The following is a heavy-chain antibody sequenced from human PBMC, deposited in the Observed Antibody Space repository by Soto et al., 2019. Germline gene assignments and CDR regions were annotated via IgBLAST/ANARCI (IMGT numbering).Heavy chain of an antibody. J-gene: IGHJ5*02. V-gene: IGHV4-59*01. D-gene: IGHD1-26*01. CDR1: GGSISRYY. CDR3: GIVSVQFRCFHP. CDR2: IYYSGST. Sequence: PETLSLTCTVSGGSISRYYWSWIRQPPGKGLEWIGYIYYSGSTNYNPSLKSRVTISVDTSKNQFSLKLSSVTAAGTAVYYCGIVSVQFRCFHPWCPGTLGTGSS.